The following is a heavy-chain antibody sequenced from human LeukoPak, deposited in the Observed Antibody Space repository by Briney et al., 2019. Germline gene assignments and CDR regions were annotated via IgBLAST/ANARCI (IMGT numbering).Heavy chain of an antibody. J-gene: IGHJ5*02. CDR3: AKSVAAAGLNWFDP. D-gene: IGHD6-13*01. CDR2: IGSSSSYI. V-gene: IGHV3-21*04. Sequence: GGSLRLSCAASGFTFSSYSMNWVRQAPGKGLEWVSSIGSSSSYIYYADSVKGRFTISRDNAKNSLYLQMNSLRAEDTAVYYCAKSVAAAGLNWFDPWGQGTLVTVSS. CDR1: GFTFSSYS.